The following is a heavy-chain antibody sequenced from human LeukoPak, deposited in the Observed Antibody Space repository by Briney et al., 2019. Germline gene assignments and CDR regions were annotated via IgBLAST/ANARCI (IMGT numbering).Heavy chain of an antibody. J-gene: IGHJ5*02. D-gene: IGHD5-18*01. Sequence: PGGSLRLSCAASGFTFSSYSMNWVRQAPGKGLEWVSSISSSSSYIYYADSVKGRFTISRDNAKNSLYLQMNTLKAEDTAVYYCARAGYLATLDWFDPWGQGTLVTVSS. CDR2: ISSSSSYI. V-gene: IGHV3-21*03. CDR1: GFTFSSYS. CDR3: ARAGYLATLDWFDP.